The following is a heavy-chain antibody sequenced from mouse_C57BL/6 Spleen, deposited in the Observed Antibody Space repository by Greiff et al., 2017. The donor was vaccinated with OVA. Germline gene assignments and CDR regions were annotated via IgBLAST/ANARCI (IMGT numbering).Heavy chain of an antibody. D-gene: IGHD1-1*01. CDR3: ARETTVVADWYFDV. Sequence: ESGPGLVKPSQSLSLTCSVTGYSITSGYYWNWIRQFPGNQLEWMGYISYDGSNNYNPSLKNRISITRDTSTNQFFLKLNAVTTEDTATYYCARETTVVADWYFDVWGTGTTVTVSS. CDR2: ISYDGSN. J-gene: IGHJ1*03. V-gene: IGHV3-6*01. CDR1: GYSITSGYY.